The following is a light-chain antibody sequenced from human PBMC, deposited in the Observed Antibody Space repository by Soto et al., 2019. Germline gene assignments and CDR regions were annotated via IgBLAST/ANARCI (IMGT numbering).Light chain of an antibody. CDR3: QQSYSNPKT. CDR2: AAS. J-gene: IGKJ1*01. CDR1: QSISTY. Sequence: DLQMTQSPSFLSASVGERVTITCRASQSISTYLNWYQQNPGKAPKLLIYAASNLQSGVPSRFSGSGSGTDFTLTITSLQSEDFVTYYCQQSYSNPKTFGQGTNVEI. V-gene: IGKV1-39*01.